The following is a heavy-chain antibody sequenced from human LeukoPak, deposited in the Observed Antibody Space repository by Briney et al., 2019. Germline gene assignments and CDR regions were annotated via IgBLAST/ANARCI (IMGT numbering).Heavy chain of an antibody. CDR1: GYSVGSGYY. V-gene: IGHV4-38-2*01. Sequence: PSETLSLTCAVSGYSVGSGYYWGWIRQPPGKGLEWIGSIYHSGSTYYNPSLKSRVTISLDTSKNQFSLNLRSVTAADTAVYYCARVYCNSISCYFSNWFDPLGQGTLVTVSS. J-gene: IGHJ5*02. D-gene: IGHD2-2*01. CDR2: IYHSGST. CDR3: ARVYCNSISCYFSNWFDP.